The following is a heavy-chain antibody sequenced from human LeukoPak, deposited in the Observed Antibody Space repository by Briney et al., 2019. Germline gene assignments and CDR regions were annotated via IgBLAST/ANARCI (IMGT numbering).Heavy chain of an antibody. Sequence: GGSLRLSCAASGFTFSTYWMHWVRQAPGKGLMWVSRISSDGSTTNYADSVKGRFTISRDNARKTLYLQMNSLRAEDTAVYYCARDLYRIVVVPHYFDYWGQGTLVTVSS. CDR3: ARDLYRIVVVPHYFDY. CDR1: GFTFSTYW. D-gene: IGHD3-22*01. CDR2: ISSDGSTT. V-gene: IGHV3-74*01. J-gene: IGHJ4*02.